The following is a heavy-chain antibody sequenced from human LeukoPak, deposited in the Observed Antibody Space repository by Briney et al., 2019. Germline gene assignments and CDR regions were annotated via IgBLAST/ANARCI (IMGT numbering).Heavy chain of an antibody. Sequence: SVKVSCKASGGTFSSYAISWVRQAPGQGLEWMGGIIPNFGTANYAQKFQGRVTITADESTSTAYMELSSLRSEDTAVYYCARNLGLMKNDPPAFDIWGQGTMVTVSS. CDR3: ARNLGLMKNDPPAFDI. D-gene: IGHD7-27*01. CDR1: GGTFSSYA. J-gene: IGHJ3*02. V-gene: IGHV1-69*01. CDR2: IIPNFGTA.